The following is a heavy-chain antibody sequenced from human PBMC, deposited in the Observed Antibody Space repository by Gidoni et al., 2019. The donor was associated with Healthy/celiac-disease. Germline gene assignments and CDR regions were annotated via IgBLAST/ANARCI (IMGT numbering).Heavy chain of an antibody. CDR1: GYSVTSYW. J-gene: IGHJ3*02. Sequence: EVQLLQSGAEVHKPGASLKISCTGSGYSVTSYWIGWVPQMPGKGLEWMGIINPGDSDTRYSPTLQGQVTISADKSISTAYLQWSSLKASDTAMYYCARLSGSYRAFDIWGQGTMVTVSS. V-gene: IGHV5-51*01. CDR3: ARLSGSYRAFDI. D-gene: IGHD1-26*01. CDR2: INPGDSDT.